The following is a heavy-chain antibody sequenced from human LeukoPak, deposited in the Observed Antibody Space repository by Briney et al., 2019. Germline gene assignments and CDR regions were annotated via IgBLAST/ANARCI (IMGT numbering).Heavy chain of an antibody. Sequence: GGSLRLSCAASGFTVSSNYMSWVRQAPGKGLEWVSVIYSGGSTYYADSVKGRFTISRDNSKNTLYLQMNSLRAEDTAVYYCAKGGAVSSKSIIMVRGTRRYYYNMDVWGKGTTATISS. CDR3: AKGGAVSSKSIIMVRGTRRYYYNMDV. CDR2: IYSGGST. CDR1: GFTVSSNY. D-gene: IGHD3-10*01. J-gene: IGHJ6*03. V-gene: IGHV3-53*01.